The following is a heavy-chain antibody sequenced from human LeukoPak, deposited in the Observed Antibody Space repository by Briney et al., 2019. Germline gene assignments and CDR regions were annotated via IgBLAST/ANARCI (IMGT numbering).Heavy chain of an antibody. Sequence: SETLSLTCTVSGGSISSYYWSWIRQPPGKGLEWVGYIYYSGSTNYNPSLKSRVTISVDTTKNQFSLKLSSVTAADTAVYYCARGYGYNSEYWGQGTLVTVSP. CDR3: ARGYGYNSEY. CDR2: IYYSGST. CDR1: GGSISSYY. J-gene: IGHJ4*02. V-gene: IGHV4-59*01. D-gene: IGHD5-24*01.